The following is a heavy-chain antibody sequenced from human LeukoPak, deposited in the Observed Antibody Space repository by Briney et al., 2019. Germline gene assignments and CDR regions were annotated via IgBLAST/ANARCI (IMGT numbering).Heavy chain of an antibody. CDR2: IYYSGST. D-gene: IGHD5-12*01. J-gene: IGHJ3*02. V-gene: IGHV4-59*01. CDR3: ARVWATATSDAFDI. Sequence: PSETLSLTCTVSGGSISSYYWSWIRQPPGKGLEWIGYIYYSGSTNYNPSLKSRVTISVDTSKNQFSLKLSSVTAADTAVYYCARVWATATSDAFDIWGQGTMVTVSS. CDR1: GGSISSYY.